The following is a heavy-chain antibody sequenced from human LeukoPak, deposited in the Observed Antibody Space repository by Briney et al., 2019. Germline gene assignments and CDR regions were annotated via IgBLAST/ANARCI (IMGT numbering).Heavy chain of an antibody. CDR3: ARGGGLDV. V-gene: IGHV3-7*03. D-gene: IGHD3-16*01. J-gene: IGHJ6*02. Sequence: GGSLRLSCAASGFTFSSNWMHWVRQAPGKGLEWVASINHNGNVNYYVDSAKGRFTISRDNAKNSLYLQMSNLRAEDTAVYFCARGGGLDVWGQGATVTVSS. CDR2: INHNGNVN. CDR1: GFTFSSNW.